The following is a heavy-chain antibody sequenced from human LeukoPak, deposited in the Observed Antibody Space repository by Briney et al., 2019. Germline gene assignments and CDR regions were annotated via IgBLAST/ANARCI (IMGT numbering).Heavy chain of an antibody. V-gene: IGHV3-30*02. CDR3: AKGDS. Sequence: GGSLRLSCAASAFTFTSYDFHWVRQAPGKGLEWVAFIRHDGSGKYYADSVKGRFTISRDNSKNTLYLQMNSLRLEDTAVYYCAKGDSWGQGTLVTVSS. J-gene: IGHJ4*02. CDR2: IRHDGSGK. CDR1: AFTFTSYD.